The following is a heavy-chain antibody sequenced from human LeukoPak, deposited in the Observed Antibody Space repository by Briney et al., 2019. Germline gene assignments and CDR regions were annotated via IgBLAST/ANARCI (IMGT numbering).Heavy chain of an antibody. CDR2: IYYSGST. Sequence: SETLSLTCTVSGGSISSYYWSWIRQPPGKGLEWIGYIYYSGSTNYNPSLKSRVTISVDTSKNQFSLKLSTVTAADTAVYYCASLNHYGGNEGWFDPWGQGTLVTVSS. CDR1: GGSISSYY. CDR3: ASLNHYGGNEGWFDP. D-gene: IGHD4-23*01. J-gene: IGHJ5*02. V-gene: IGHV4-59*08.